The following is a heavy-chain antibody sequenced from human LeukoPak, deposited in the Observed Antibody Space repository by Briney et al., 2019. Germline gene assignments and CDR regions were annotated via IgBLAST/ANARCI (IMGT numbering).Heavy chain of an antibody. CDR2: INHSGST. Sequence: PSDTLSLTCAVYGGSFSGYYWSWIRQPPGKGLEWMGEINHSGSTNYNPSLKSRVTISVDTSKNQFSLKLSSVTAADTAVYYCARLIAAAGTQGNWFDPWGQGTLVTVSS. V-gene: IGHV4-34*01. J-gene: IGHJ5*02. CDR1: GGSFSGYY. CDR3: ARLIAAAGTQGNWFDP. D-gene: IGHD6-13*01.